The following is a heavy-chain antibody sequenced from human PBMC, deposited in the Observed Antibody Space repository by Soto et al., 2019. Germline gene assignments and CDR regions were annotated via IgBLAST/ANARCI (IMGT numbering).Heavy chain of an antibody. CDR3: ARVLQWSTPDY. V-gene: IGHV1-18*01. D-gene: IGHD6-19*01. Sequence: QVQLVQSGAEVKKPGASVNISCKASGYSFTGYGISWVRQAPGQGLEWMGWISGYNGHIDYAQKCQGRVSMTTDTSTNTAYMEMRSLRSDDTAKYYCARVLQWSTPDYWGQGSLVTVSS. CDR2: ISGYNGHI. CDR1: GYSFTGYG. J-gene: IGHJ4*02.